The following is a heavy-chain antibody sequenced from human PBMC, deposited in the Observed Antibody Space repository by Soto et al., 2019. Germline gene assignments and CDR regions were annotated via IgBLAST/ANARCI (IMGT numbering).Heavy chain of an antibody. D-gene: IGHD3-16*02. CDR1: GGTFSSYA. CDR2: IIPLFGTA. V-gene: IGHV1-69*01. CDR3: VRACRLDVWWSYHY. Sequence: QVQLVQSGAEVKKPGSSVKVSCKASGGTFSSYAISWVRQAPGQGLEWMGGIIPLFGTANYAQKFQGRVTIRAKESTSTAYMALSILRSEDRAVYYGVRACRLDVWWSYHYWGQGTLVTVSS. J-gene: IGHJ4*02.